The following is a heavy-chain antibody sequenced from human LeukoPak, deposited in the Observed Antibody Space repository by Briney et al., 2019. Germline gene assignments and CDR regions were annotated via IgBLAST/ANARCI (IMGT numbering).Heavy chain of an antibody. Sequence: GGSLRPSCAASGFTFDDYGMSWVRQAPGKGLEWVSGINWNGGSTGYADSVKGRFTISRDNAKNSLYLQMNSLRAEDTALYYCARASSSWIYYYYYYYMDVWGKGTTVTVSS. CDR2: INWNGGST. CDR1: GFTFDDYG. D-gene: IGHD6-13*01. V-gene: IGHV3-20*04. CDR3: ARASSSWIYYYYYYYMDV. J-gene: IGHJ6*03.